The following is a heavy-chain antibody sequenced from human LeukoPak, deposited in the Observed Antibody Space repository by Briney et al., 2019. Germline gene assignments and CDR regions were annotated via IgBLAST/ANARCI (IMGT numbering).Heavy chain of an antibody. CDR2: IRSDGSTK. CDR3: AKDPGSTSCCGELGDY. J-gene: IGHJ4*02. CDR1: GFIFSSYG. V-gene: IGHV3-30*02. D-gene: IGHD2-2*01. Sequence: GGSLRLSCAASGFIFSSYGMHWVRQAPGRGLEWVAFIRSDGSTKYYADSVKGRFTISRDNSKNTLYLQMSSLRGEDTAVYYCAKDPGSTSCCGELGDYWGQGTLVTVSS.